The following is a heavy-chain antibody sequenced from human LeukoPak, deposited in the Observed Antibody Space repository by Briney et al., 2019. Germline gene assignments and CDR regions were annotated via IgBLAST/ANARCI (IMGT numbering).Heavy chain of an antibody. CDR2: ISGSGGST. J-gene: IGHJ4*02. D-gene: IGHD3-22*01. Sequence: GGSLRLSCAASGFTFSSYAMSWVRQAPGKGLEWVSAISGSGGSTYYADSVKGRFTISRDNSKNTLYLQMNSLRDEGTAVYYCAKDPTMIVVVIPDYWGQGTLVTVSS. V-gene: IGHV3-23*01. CDR1: GFTFSSYA. CDR3: AKDPTMIVVVIPDY.